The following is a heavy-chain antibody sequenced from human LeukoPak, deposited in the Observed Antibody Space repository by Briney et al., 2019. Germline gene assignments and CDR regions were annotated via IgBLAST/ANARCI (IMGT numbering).Heavy chain of an antibody. V-gene: IGHV4-4*02. CDR3: GEAGIRGYSYGYSAFDI. CDR1: GGSTSISNW. J-gene: IGHJ3*02. D-gene: IGHD5-18*01. CDR2: IYHSGST. Sequence: SGTLSLTCAVSGGSTSISNWWSWVRQPPGKGLEWIGEIYHSGSTNYNQSLKGRVSISVDKPKNKFSLELSSVTAADTAVYYCGEAGIRGYSYGYSAFDIWGQGTTVTVSS.